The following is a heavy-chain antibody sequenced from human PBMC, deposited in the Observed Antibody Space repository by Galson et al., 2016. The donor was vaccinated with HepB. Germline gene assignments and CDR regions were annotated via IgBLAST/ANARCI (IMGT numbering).Heavy chain of an antibody. J-gene: IGHJ4*02. Sequence: SLRLSCAASGFTFTVAWMSWFRQAPGKGLEWVGHIQNKNYGGTAVYAAPAKGRFTISRDDSTHTVYLQMSDLKTEDTAVYYCVGAFLGYWGQGALVTVSA. CDR3: VGAFLGY. V-gene: IGHV3-15*01. D-gene: IGHD3-3*01. CDR1: GFTFTVAW. CDR2: IQNKNYGGTA.